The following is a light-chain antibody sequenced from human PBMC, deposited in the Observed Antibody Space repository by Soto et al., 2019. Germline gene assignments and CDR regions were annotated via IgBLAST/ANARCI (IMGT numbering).Light chain of an antibody. CDR1: QSVSSS. Sequence: EMGLTQSPGTLSLSPGERATLSCRASQSVSSSLAWYQQKPGQAPRLLIHGASSRATGIPDRFSGSGSGTDFTITISRLEPEDFAVYYCQQYGSSPPLTFGGGTKVEIK. V-gene: IGKV3-20*01. CDR3: QQYGSSPPLT. J-gene: IGKJ4*01. CDR2: GAS.